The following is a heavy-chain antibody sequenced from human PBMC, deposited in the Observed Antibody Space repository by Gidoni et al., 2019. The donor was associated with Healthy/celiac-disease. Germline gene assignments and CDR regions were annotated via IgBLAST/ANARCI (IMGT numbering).Heavy chain of an antibody. V-gene: IGHV3-33*01. CDR1: GSAFRSYG. CDR3: ARDGSGWCRAYYFDY. J-gene: IGHJ4*02. D-gene: IGHD6-19*01. Sequence: QVQLVDSGGGVVPPGRSLRLSCAASGSAFRSYGMHWVRQAPGQGLEWVEVIWYDGSNKYYADSVKGRFTISRDNSKKTLYLQMNSLRAEDTAVYYCARDGSGWCRAYYFDYWGQGTLVTVSS. CDR2: IWYDGSNK.